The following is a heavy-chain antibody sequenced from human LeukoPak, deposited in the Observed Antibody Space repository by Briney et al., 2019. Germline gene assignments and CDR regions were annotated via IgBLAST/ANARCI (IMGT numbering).Heavy chain of an antibody. V-gene: IGHV4-61*02. Sequence: SETLSLTCTVSGGSISSGSYYWSWIRQPAGKGLEWIGRIYTSGSTNYNPSLKSRVTISVDTSKNQFSLKLSSVTAADTAVYYCARYQPVYYDSSGYYFDYWGQGTLATVSS. CDR3: ARYQPVYYDSSGYYFDY. J-gene: IGHJ4*02. CDR1: GGSISSGSYY. CDR2: IYTSGST. D-gene: IGHD3-22*01.